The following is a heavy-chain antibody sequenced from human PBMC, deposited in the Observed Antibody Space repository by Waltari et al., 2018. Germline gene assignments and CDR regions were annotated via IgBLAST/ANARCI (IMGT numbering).Heavy chain of an antibody. V-gene: IGHV5-51*01. CDR1: GYSFTSYW. D-gene: IGHD5-12*01. Sequence: EVQLVQSGAAVKKPGESLKISCTGSGYSFTSYWVGWVRQMPGKGLEWMGIIYPGDSDTRYSPSFQGQVTISADKSISTAYLQWSSLKASDTAMYYCVRQSQEYSGYEYCDYWGQGTLVTVSS. CDR2: IYPGDSDT. J-gene: IGHJ4*02. CDR3: VRQSQEYSGYEYCDY.